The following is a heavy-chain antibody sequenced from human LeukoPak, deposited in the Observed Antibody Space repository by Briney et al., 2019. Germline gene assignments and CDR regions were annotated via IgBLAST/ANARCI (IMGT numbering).Heavy chain of an antibody. J-gene: IGHJ4*02. V-gene: IGHV3-21*01. CDR2: ISSSSSYI. CDR1: GFTFSSYS. D-gene: IGHD3-22*01. CDR3: ARGGYDLHQPQTYYYDSSGYYYDY. Sequence: GGSLRLSCAASGFTFSSYSMNWVRQAPGKGLEWVSSISSSSSYIYYADSVKGRFTISRDNAKNSLYLQMNSLRAEDTAVYYCARGGYDLHQPQTYYYDSSGYYYDYWGQGTQVTVSS.